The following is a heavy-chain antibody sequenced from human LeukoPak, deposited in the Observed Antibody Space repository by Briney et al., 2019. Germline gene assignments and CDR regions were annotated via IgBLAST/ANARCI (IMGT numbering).Heavy chain of an antibody. V-gene: IGHV1-69*05. CDR2: IIPIFGTA. Sequence: GASVKVSCKASGGTFSSYAISWVRQAPGQGLEWMGGIIPIFGTANYAQKFQGRVMITTDESTSTAYMELSSLRSDDTAVYYCARDQLSIAAAGPTTLDYWGQGTLVTVSS. J-gene: IGHJ4*02. D-gene: IGHD6-13*01. CDR1: GGTFSSYA. CDR3: ARDQLSIAAAGPTTLDY.